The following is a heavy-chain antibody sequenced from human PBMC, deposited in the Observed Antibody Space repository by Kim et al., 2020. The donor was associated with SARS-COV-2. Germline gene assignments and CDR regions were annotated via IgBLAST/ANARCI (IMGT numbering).Heavy chain of an antibody. V-gene: IGHV3-48*04. Sequence: GGSLRLSCAASGFTFSTYSMNWVRQATGRGLEWVSYISSSTDTIYYADSVEGRFTISRDNAKDSLYLQMNSLRAEDTAVYFCARDTDFASGSSFDYWGQG. CDR1: GFTFSTYS. CDR2: ISSSTDTI. D-gene: IGHD3-10*01. J-gene: IGHJ4*02. CDR3: ARDTDFASGSSFDY.